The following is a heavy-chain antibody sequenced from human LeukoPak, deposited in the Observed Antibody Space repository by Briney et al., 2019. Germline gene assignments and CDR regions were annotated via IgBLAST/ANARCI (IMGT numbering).Heavy chain of an antibody. J-gene: IGHJ4*02. Sequence: SETLSLTCTVSGGSISSYYWGWIRQPPGKGLGWIGYIYYSGSTNYNPSLKSRVTISVDTSKNQFSLKLSSVTAADTAVYYCARAYGSSGYSDYWGQGTLVTVSS. CDR1: GGSISSYY. V-gene: IGHV4-59*01. CDR2: IYYSGST. CDR3: ARAYGSSGYSDY. D-gene: IGHD3-22*01.